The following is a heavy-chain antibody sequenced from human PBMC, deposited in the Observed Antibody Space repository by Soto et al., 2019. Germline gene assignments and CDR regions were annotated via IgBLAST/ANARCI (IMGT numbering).Heavy chain of an antibody. J-gene: IGHJ4*02. CDR1: GFTFSSYG. D-gene: IGHD5-12*01. CDR2: IWYDGSNK. Sequence: GGSLRLSCAASGFTFSSYGMHWVRQAPGKGLEWVAVIWYDGSNKYYADSVKGRFTISRDNSKNTLYLQMNSLRAEDTAVYYCARGGRGYSGYDWLWPPGRNSEGSLVFGYWGQGTLVTVSS. V-gene: IGHV3-33*01. CDR3: ARGGRGYSGYDWLWPPGRNSEGSLVFGY.